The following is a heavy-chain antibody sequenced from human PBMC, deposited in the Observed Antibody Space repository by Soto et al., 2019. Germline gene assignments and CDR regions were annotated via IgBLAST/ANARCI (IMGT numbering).Heavy chain of an antibody. CDR2: IRSKANSYAT. CDR3: TRRTLYCSSTSCYAGDFDY. J-gene: IGHJ4*02. D-gene: IGHD2-2*01. Sequence: GGSLRLSCAASGFTFSGSAMHWVRQASGKGLEWVGRIRSKANSYATAYAASVEGRFTISRDDSKNTAYLQMNSLKTEDTAVYYCTRRTLYCSSTSCYAGDFDYWGQGTLVTVSS. CDR1: GFTFSGSA. V-gene: IGHV3-73*01.